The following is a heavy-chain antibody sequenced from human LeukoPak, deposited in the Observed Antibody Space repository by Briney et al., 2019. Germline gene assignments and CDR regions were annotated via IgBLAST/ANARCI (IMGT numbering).Heavy chain of an antibody. CDR2: ISGSGDSA. CDR1: GFTFSVYA. Sequence: PGGSLRLSCAASGFTFSVYAMTWVRQAPGKGLEWVSGISGSGDSAYYADSVKGRFTISRDNSKNTLYLQMNSLRAEDTAVYFCAKRIIGFGFDPWGQGTLLTVSS. CDR3: AKRIIGFGFDP. V-gene: IGHV3-23*01. D-gene: IGHD3-3*01. J-gene: IGHJ5*02.